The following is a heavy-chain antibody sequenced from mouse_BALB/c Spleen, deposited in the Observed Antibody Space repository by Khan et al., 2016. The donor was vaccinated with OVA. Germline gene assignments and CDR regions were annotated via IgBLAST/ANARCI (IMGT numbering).Heavy chain of an antibody. V-gene: IGHV3-6*02. CDR3: ARGGSSGPAWFTY. CDR1: GYSITSGYF. Sequence: EVQLQESGPGLVKPSQSLSLTCSVTGYSITSGYFWNWIRQFPGNKLEWMGYIRYDGDYNYNPSLKNRISIIRDTSNNQFFLRLNSVTPEDPATYDCARGGSSGPAWFTYWGQGTLLTVSA. CDR2: IRYDGDY. D-gene: IGHD3-1*01. J-gene: IGHJ3*01.